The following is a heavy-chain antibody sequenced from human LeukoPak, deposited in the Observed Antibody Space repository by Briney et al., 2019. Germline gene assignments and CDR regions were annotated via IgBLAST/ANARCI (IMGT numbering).Heavy chain of an antibody. CDR2: INASGGST. CDR1: GNSVTSYY. CDR3: ARGLWELLYYFDY. Sequence: ASLMSSCKASGNSVTSYYMHWVQQATRQGLEWMGIINASGGSTSYAQKFQGRVTMTSDTSTSRVYMELSSLRAEDPAVYYCARGLWELLYYFDYWGQGTLASVSS. V-gene: IGHV1-46*01. D-gene: IGHD1-26*01. J-gene: IGHJ4*02.